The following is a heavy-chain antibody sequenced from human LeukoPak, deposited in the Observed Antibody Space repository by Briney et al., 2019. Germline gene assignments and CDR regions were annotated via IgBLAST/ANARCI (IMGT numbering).Heavy chain of an antibody. CDR1: GGSVSSGSYY. CDR3: ARDSHYYNSSGYGGYWFDP. Sequence: PSQTLSLTCTVSGGSVSSGSYYWSWIRQPAGKGLEWIGRIYTSGSTNYNPSLKSRVTISVDTSKNQFSLKLSSVTAAGTAVYYCARDSHYYNSSGYGGYWFDPWGQGTLVTVSS. D-gene: IGHD3-22*01. CDR2: IYTSGST. J-gene: IGHJ5*02. V-gene: IGHV4-61*02.